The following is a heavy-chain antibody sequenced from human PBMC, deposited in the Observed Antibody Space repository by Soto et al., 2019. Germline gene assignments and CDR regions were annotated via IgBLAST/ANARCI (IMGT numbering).Heavy chain of an antibody. Sequence: SETLSLTCLVSGFPISSTYSWGWIRQPPGKGLEWIGSISHSGTTSYSPSLTSRVSISVDTSKNQVSLKLTTVTAADTAVYFCARVTMVIRDSDHFGVDVWGHGTTVTVS. CDR1: GFPISSTYS. V-gene: IGHV4-38-2*02. D-gene: IGHD4-17*01. CDR2: ISHSGTT. CDR3: ARVTMVIRDSDHFGVDV. J-gene: IGHJ6*02.